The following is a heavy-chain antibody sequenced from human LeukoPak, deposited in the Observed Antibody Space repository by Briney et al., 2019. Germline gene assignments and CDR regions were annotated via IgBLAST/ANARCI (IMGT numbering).Heavy chain of an antibody. CDR3: ARSGITVTTMDNWWFGDWFDP. J-gene: IGHJ5*02. V-gene: IGHV1-3*01. CDR2: IYAGNGNT. Sequence: ASVKVSCKASGYTFSSYAIHWVRQAPGQRPEWMGWIYAGNGNTKYSQKFQGRITITRDTSASTAYMELSSLRSEDTAVCYCARSGITVTTMDNWWFGDWFDPWGQGTLVTVSS. CDR1: GYTFSSYA. D-gene: IGHD4-17*01.